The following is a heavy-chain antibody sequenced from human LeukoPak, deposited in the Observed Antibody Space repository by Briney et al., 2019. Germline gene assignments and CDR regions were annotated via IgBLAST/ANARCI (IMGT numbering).Heavy chain of an antibody. CDR3: AGYCTNGVCLFDP. CDR2: IYSGDSDT. D-gene: IGHD2-8*01. J-gene: IGHJ5*02. CDR1: GYSFTSYW. Sequence: GESLNISCKGSGYSFTSYWIGWVRQMPGKGLEWMGIIYSGDSDTRYSPSFQGQVTISADKSISTAYLQWSSLKASDTAMYYCAGYCTNGVCLFDPWGQGTLVTVSS. V-gene: IGHV5-51*01.